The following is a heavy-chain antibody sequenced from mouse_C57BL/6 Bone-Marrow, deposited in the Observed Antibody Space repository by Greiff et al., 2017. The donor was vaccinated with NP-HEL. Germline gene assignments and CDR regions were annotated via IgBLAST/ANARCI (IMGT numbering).Heavy chain of an antibody. Sequence: EVKLMESGGGLVKPGGSLKLSCAASGFTFSDYGMHWVRQAPEKGLEWVAYISSGSSTLYSADTVRGRLPISRDNAKNTLFLQMTSLRSEDTAMYYCARLDYYGYYFDDRGQGTTLTVAS. V-gene: IGHV5-17*01. CDR3: ARLDYYGYYFDD. CDR2: ISSGSSTL. J-gene: IGHJ2*01. CDR1: GFTFSDYG. D-gene: IGHD1-1*01.